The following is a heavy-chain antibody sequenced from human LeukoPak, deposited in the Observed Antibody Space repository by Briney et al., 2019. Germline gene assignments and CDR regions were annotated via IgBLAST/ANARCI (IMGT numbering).Heavy chain of an antibody. CDR1: GFTFSDYS. CDR2: ISASSNYI. J-gene: IGHJ4*02. CDR3: ARDKLVGAHYPAFDY. Sequence: PGGSLRLSCAASGFTFSDYSMNWVRQAPGKGLEWVSSISASSNYIYYADSVKGRFTISRDNAKNSLYLQMNSLRAEDTAVYYCARDKLVGAHYPAFDYWGQGTLVTVSS. D-gene: IGHD1-26*01. V-gene: IGHV3-21*01.